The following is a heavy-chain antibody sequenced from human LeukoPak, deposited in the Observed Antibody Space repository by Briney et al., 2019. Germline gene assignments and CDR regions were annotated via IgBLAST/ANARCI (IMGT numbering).Heavy chain of an antibody. CDR3: ARDAANCGSDCYPDY. V-gene: IGHV1-2*02. CDR1: GYTFTGYY. CDR2: VNPNSGGT. J-gene: IGHJ4*02. D-gene: IGHD2-21*02. Sequence: ASVKVSCKASGYTFTGYYMHWVRQAPGQGLEWMGWVNPNSGGTDYAQKFQGRVTMTRDTSISTAYMELSRLRSDDTAVYYCARDAANCGSDCYPDYWAREPWSPSPQ.